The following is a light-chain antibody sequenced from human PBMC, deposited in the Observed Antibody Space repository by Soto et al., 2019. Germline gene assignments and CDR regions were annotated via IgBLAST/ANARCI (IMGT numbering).Light chain of an antibody. V-gene: IGKV4-1*01. CDR1: QRVLYSSKNKKY. Sequence: DIVMTQSPASLAVSLGERATINCKSSQRVLYSSKNKKYLAWYQQKPGQPPKELIYWASTRKSGVPDRFSGSGSGTDFTITISSLQAGDGAVYYCQQYYSIPLTFGGGTKVEIK. J-gene: IGKJ4*01. CDR2: WAS. CDR3: QQYYSIPLT.